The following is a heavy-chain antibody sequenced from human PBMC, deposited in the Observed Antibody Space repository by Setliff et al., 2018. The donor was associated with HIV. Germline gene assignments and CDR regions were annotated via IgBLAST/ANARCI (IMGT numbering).Heavy chain of an antibody. CDR2: LSFDGSNK. Sequence: GESLKISCSVSGFTFSSYAMHWVRQAPGEGLEWVSVLSFDGSNKYYADSVKGRFTISRDISKNTLYLQMNSLRAEDTAMYYCARGRMGYSSSWYAGGNIWGQGTMVTVSS. CDR3: ARGRMGYSSSWYAGGNI. J-gene: IGHJ3*02. D-gene: IGHD6-13*01. V-gene: IGHV3-30*03. CDR1: GFTFSSYA.